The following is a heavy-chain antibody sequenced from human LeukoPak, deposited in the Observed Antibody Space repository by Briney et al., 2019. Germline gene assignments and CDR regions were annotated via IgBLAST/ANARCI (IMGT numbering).Heavy chain of an antibody. CDR1: GFTFSSYA. D-gene: IGHD3-3*01. CDR2: ISGSGTNT. V-gene: IGHV3-23*01. J-gene: IGHJ4*02. CDR3: AKEFDFWSGYPIDY. Sequence: PGGSLRLSCAASGFTFSSYAMNWVRQAPGKGLEWVSGISGSGTNTYYADSVKGRFTISRDNSKNTLYLQMNSLRAEDTAVYYCAKEFDFWSGYPIDYWGQGTLVTVSS.